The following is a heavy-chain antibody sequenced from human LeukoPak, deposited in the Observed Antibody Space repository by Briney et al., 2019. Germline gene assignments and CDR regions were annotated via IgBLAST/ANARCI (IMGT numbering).Heavy chain of an antibody. CDR1: GFTFSTSW. CDR3: ARLVRGVDY. D-gene: IGHD3-10*01. J-gene: IGHJ4*02. CDR2: IKQDGSEK. V-gene: IGHV3-7*01. Sequence: PGGSLRLSCAASGFTFSTSWMSWVRQAPGKGLEWVANIKQDGSEKYYVDSVKGRFTISRDNAKNSLFLQMNSLRAEDTAVYYCARLVRGVDYWGQGTLVTVSS.